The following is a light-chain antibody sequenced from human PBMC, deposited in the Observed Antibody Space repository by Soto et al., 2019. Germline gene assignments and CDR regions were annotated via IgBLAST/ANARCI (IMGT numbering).Light chain of an antibody. CDR3: GLYMGSGTWL. CDR2: STN. CDR1: SGSVSSSNS. J-gene: IGLJ3*02. Sequence: QAVVTQEPSFSVSPGGTVTLTCALSSGSVSSSNSPSWYQQTLGQAPRTLIYSTNTRSSGVPDRFSGSILGNKAALTITGTQADDESDYYCGLYMGSGTWLFGGGTKLTVL. V-gene: IGLV8-61*01.